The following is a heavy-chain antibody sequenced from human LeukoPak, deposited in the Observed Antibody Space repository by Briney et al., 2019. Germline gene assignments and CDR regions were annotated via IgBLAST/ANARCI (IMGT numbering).Heavy chain of an antibody. CDR3: ARTPGMVIDSFDI. CDR1: GASISSRSYY. V-gene: IGHV4-39*01. D-gene: IGHD3-3*01. J-gene: IGHJ3*02. CDR2: IYYSGST. Sequence: SETLSLTCTVSGASISSRSYYWGWIRQPPGKGLVWIGTIYYSGSTYYNPSLKSRVTISVDTSKNQFSLKLSSVTAADTAVYYCARTPGMVIDSFDIWGQGTMVTVSS.